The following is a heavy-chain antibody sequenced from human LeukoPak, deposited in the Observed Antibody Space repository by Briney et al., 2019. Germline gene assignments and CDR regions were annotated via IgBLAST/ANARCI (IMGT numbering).Heavy chain of an antibody. J-gene: IGHJ6*02. CDR1: GGSISSYY. D-gene: IGHD3-3*01. Sequence: SETLSLTCTVSGGSISSYYWSWIRQPPGKGLEWIGYIYYSGSTNYNPSLKSRVTISVDTSKNQFSLKLSSVTAAATAVYYCATTAVGCYAVAVGYYYYGMDVWGQGTTVTVSS. V-gene: IGHV4-59*01. CDR3: ATTAVGCYAVAVGYYYYGMDV. CDR2: IYYSGST.